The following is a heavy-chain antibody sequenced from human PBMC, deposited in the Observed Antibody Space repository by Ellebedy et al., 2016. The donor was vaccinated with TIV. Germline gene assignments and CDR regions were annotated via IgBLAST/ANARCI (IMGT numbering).Heavy chain of an antibody. Sequence: ASVKVSCKASGGTFSSYAISWVRQAPGQGLEWMGGIIPIFGTVNYAQKFQGRVTITADKSTSIVYMELSSLRSDDTAIYYCARDRYTMIRGALHYWGQGTLVTVSS. CDR2: IIPIFGTV. CDR1: GGTFSSYA. V-gene: IGHV1-69*06. CDR3: ARDRYTMIRGALHY. D-gene: IGHD3-10*01. J-gene: IGHJ4*02.